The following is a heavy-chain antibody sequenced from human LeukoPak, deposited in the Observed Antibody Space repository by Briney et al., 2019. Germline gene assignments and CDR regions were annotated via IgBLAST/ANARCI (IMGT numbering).Heavy chain of an antibody. Sequence: PSETLSLTCTVSGGSISSYYWSWIRQPPGKGLEWIGYIYYSGSTNYNPSLKSRVTISVDTSKNQFSLKLSSVTAADTAVYYCARGPKSGYDPYYFDYWGQGTLVTVSS. CDR1: GGSISSYY. D-gene: IGHD5-12*01. CDR2: IYYSGST. CDR3: ARGPKSGYDPYYFDY. J-gene: IGHJ4*02. V-gene: IGHV4-59*01.